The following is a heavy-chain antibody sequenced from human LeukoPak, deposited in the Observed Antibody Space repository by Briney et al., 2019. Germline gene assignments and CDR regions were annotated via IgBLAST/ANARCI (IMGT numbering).Heavy chain of an antibody. V-gene: IGHV4-61*02. CDR2: IYTSGST. CDR3: ARDNELRNRYYYYYYYMDV. Sequence: PSETLSLTCTVSGGSISSGSYYWSWIRQPAGKGLEWIGRIYTSGSTNYNPSLKSRVTISVDTSKNQFSLKLSSVTAADTAVYYCARDNELRNRYYYYYYYMDVWGKGTTVTVSS. J-gene: IGHJ6*03. CDR1: GGSISSGSYY. D-gene: IGHD1-7*01.